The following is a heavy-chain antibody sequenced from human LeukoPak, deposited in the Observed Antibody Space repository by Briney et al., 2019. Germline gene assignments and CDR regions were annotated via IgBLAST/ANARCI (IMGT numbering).Heavy chain of an antibody. Sequence: GGSLRLSCAASGFPFSSYAMSWVRQAPGKGLEWVSTISNSDDSTYYADSVKGRFTISRDNAKTTLYLQTNSLRDEDTAVYYCAGDLISGSGSLGYWGQGTLVTISS. D-gene: IGHD3-10*01. CDR3: AGDLISGSGSLGY. CDR2: ISNSDDST. V-gene: IGHV3-23*01. CDR1: GFPFSSYA. J-gene: IGHJ4*02.